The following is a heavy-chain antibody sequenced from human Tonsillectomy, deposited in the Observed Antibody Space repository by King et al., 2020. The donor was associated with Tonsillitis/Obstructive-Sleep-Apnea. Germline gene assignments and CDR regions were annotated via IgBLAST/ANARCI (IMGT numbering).Heavy chain of an antibody. V-gene: IGHV4-34*01. CDR1: GGSFSGYY. Sequence: VQLQQWGAGLLKPSETLSLTCAVYGGSFSGYYWSWIRQHPGKGLEWIGEINHSGSTNYNPSLKSRVTISVDTSKNQFSLKLSSVTAADTAVYYCARGPGEGSYYMDVWGKGTTVTVSS. D-gene: IGHD3-10*01. J-gene: IGHJ6*03. CDR2: INHSGST. CDR3: ARGPGEGSYYMDV.